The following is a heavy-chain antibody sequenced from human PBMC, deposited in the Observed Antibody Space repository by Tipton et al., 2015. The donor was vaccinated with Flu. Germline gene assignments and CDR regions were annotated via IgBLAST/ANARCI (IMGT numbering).Heavy chain of an antibody. CDR3: ASGTNEDYYDSSGFDY. J-gene: IGHJ4*02. Sequence: SLRLSCAASGFTFSSYEMNWVRQAPGKGLEWVSYISSSGSTIYYADSVKGRFTISRDNAKNSLYLQMNSLRAEDTAVYYCASGTNEDYYDSSGFDYWGQGTLVTVSS. CDR2: ISSSGSTI. V-gene: IGHV3-48*03. D-gene: IGHD3-22*01. CDR1: GFTFSSYE.